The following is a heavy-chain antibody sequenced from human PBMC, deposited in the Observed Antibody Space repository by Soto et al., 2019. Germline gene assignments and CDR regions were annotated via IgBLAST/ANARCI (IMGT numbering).Heavy chain of an antibody. D-gene: IGHD6-13*01. J-gene: IGHJ4*02. CDR1: GYTLTELS. CDR2: FDPEDGET. Sequence: ASVKVSCKVSGYTLTELSMHWVRQAPGKGLEWMGGFDPEDGETIYAQKFQGRVTMTEDTSTDTAYMELSSLRSEDTAVYYCATGNYSSSWYNKYYFDYWGQGTLVTVS. CDR3: ATGNYSSSWYNKYYFDY. V-gene: IGHV1-24*01.